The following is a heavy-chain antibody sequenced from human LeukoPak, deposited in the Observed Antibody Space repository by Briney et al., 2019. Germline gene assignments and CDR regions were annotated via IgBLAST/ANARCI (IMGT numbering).Heavy chain of an antibody. D-gene: IGHD5-12*01. CDR3: TAKPVGYGGYDRP. CDR2: FGHNGGIT. Sequence: GGSLRLSCAASGFTFSYYGMSWVRQAPGKGLEWVSGFGHNGGITYADSVKGRFTISRDNAKNTLYLQMNNLKTEDTGVYYCTAKPVGYGGYDRPWGQGTLVTVSS. J-gene: IGHJ4*02. V-gene: IGHV3-23*01. CDR1: GFTFSYYG.